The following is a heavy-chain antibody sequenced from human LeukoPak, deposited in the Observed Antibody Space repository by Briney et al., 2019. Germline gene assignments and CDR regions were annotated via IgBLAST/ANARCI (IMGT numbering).Heavy chain of an antibody. CDR2: ISSSGSLI. V-gene: IGHV3-48*03. CDR1: GLTFSNYE. CDR3: ATVTVYGV. Sequence: PGGSLRLSCAASGLTFSNYEMNWVRQAPGKGLEWISYISSSGSLIYYSDSVKGRFTISRDNAKNSLYLHMNSLRAEDTAVYYCATVTVYGVWGQGTLVTVSS. J-gene: IGHJ4*02. D-gene: IGHD2-8*01.